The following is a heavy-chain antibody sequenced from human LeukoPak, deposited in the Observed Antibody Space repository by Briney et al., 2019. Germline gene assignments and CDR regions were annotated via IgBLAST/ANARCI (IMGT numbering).Heavy chain of an antibody. Sequence: PGGSLRLSGAASGFTFSSFAMSWVRQAPGKGLEWVSAVSGSGDSTYSADSVKGRFSISRDNSKNTLYLQMNSLRAEDTAVYYCAKDLRLRSGWYGAFDIWGQGTMVTVST. D-gene: IGHD6-19*01. V-gene: IGHV3-23*01. CDR2: VSGSGDST. CDR3: AKDLRLRSGWYGAFDI. CDR1: GFTFSSFA. J-gene: IGHJ3*02.